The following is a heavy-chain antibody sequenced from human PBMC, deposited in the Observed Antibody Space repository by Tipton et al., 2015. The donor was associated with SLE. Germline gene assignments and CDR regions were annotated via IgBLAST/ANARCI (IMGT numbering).Heavy chain of an antibody. CDR2: IRYDGSNK. D-gene: IGHD4-17*01. Sequence: SLRLSCAASGSTLDYYALHWVRQAPGKGLEWVAFIRYDGSNKYYADSVKGRFTISRDNSKNTLYLQMNSLRAEDTAVYYCARAWDYGIRGAFDMWGQGTMVTVSS. CDR1: GSTLDYYA. V-gene: IGHV3-30*02. J-gene: IGHJ3*02. CDR3: ARAWDYGIRGAFDM.